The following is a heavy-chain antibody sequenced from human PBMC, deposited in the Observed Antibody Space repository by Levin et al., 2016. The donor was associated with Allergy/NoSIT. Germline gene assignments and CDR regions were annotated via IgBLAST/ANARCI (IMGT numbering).Heavy chain of an antibody. CDR1: GYTFTHYS. J-gene: IGHJ4*02. D-gene: IGHD2-2*01. CDR2: INAGNGDT. V-gene: IGHV1-3*01. CDR3: ARDSATVVPAGTFSHDYYFDS. Sequence: ASVKVSCKASGYTFTHYSLHWVRQAPGQRLEYMGWINAGNGDTKYPQRFQGRVTITRDTSASTAYMELSSLRFEDTAVYYCARDSATVVPAGTFSHDYYFDSWGQGTPVTVSS.